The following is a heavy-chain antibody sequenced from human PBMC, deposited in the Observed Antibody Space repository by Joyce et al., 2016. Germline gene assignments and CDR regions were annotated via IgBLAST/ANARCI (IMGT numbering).Heavy chain of an antibody. V-gene: IGHV2-5*02. D-gene: IGHD6-25*01. CDR3: AHAPATDRYYGMDV. CDR1: GFSLSTSGVG. CDR2: IYWDDDK. Sequence: QVTLKESGPTLVKPTQTLTLTCTFSGFSLSTSGVGVGWIRQPPGKALEWLALIYWDDDKRYSSSLKSRLTITKDTTKNQVVLTMTNMEPVDTATYYCAHAPATDRYYGMDVWGQGTTVTVSS. J-gene: IGHJ6*02.